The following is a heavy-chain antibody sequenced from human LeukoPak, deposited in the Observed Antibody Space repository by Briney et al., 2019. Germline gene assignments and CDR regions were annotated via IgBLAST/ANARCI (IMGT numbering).Heavy chain of an antibody. J-gene: IGHJ5*02. CDR2: INPSGGST. V-gene: IGHV1-46*01. Sequence: ASVKVSCKASGYTSTSYYMHWVRHAPGQGLEWMAIINPSGGSTSYAQKFQGRVTMTRDTSTSTVYMELSSLRSEDTAVYYCAREGGSSSDRGWFDPWGQGTLVTVSS. D-gene: IGHD6-6*01. CDR1: GYTSTSYY. CDR3: AREGGSSSDRGWFDP.